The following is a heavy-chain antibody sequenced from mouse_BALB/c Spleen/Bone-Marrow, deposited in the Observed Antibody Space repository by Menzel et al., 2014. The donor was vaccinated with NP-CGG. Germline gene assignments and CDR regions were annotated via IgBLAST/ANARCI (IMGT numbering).Heavy chain of an antibody. CDR3: GRYCYDAKDF. CDR1: GFSFTDYF. J-gene: IGHJ4*01. CDR2: IHPYNGDT. Sequence: VQLQQSGPELVKPGASVKLSCRASGFSFTDYFINWVKQSHGKSLEWIGRIHPYNGDTFYNQKFKVKATLTVDKSSNTARMKLLSLTSEDSAVYYCGRYCYDAKDFWGQGTSVTVPS. V-gene: IGHV1-37*01.